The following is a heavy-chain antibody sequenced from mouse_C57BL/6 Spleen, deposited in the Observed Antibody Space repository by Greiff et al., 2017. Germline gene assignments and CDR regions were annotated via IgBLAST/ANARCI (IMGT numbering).Heavy chain of an antibody. CDR2: IHPDSGST. V-gene: IGHV1-64*01. CDR1: GYTFTSYW. D-gene: IGHD1-1*01. Sequence: QVQLQQPGAELVKPGASVKLSCKASGYTFTSYWMHWVKQRPGQGLEWIGMIHPDSGSTNYNEKFKSKATLTVDKSSSTAYMQLSSLTSEDSAVYYCAGGSTTVVAPDYWGQGTTLTVSS. J-gene: IGHJ2*01. CDR3: AGGSTTVVAPDY.